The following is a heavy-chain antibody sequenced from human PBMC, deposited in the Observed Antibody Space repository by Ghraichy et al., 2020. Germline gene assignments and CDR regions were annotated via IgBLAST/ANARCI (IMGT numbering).Heavy chain of an antibody. CDR2: ISGSGGST. D-gene: IGHD2-21*01. V-gene: IGHV3-23*01. J-gene: IGHJ6*02. CDR1: GFTFSSYA. CDR3: AKGLARLSKYYYYGMDV. Sequence: GGSLRLSCAASGFTFSSYAMSWVRQAPGKGLEWVSAISGSGGSTYYADSVKGRFTISRDNSKNTLYLQMNSLRAEDTAVYYCAKGLARLSKYYYYGMDVWGQGTTVTVSS.